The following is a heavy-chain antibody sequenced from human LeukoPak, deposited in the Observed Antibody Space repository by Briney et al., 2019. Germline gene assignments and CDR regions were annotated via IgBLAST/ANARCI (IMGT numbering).Heavy chain of an antibody. D-gene: IGHD3-10*01. Sequence: ASVKVSCKASGYTFTSYYMHWVRQAPGQGLEWMGIINPSGGSTSYAQKFQGRVTMTRDTSTSTVYMKLSSLRSEDTAVYYCARAHGSGSYYPPVDYWGQGTLVAVSS. CDR3: ARAHGSGSYYPPVDY. V-gene: IGHV1-46*01. CDR2: INPSGGST. CDR1: GYTFTSYY. J-gene: IGHJ4*02.